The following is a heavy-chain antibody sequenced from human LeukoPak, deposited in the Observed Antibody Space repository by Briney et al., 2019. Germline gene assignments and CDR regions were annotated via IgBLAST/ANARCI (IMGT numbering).Heavy chain of an antibody. D-gene: IGHD6-13*01. J-gene: IGHJ4*02. CDR2: INHSGST. CDR1: GGSFSGYY. Sequence: SETLSLTCAVYGGSFSGYYWSWVRQPPGKGLEWVAEINHSGSTNYNPSLKSRGTISLDTSKLQFSLQLTSVTAADTAVYYCARVRQHLVLYYFDYWGQGTLVTVSS. CDR3: ARVRQHLVLYYFDY. V-gene: IGHV4-34*01.